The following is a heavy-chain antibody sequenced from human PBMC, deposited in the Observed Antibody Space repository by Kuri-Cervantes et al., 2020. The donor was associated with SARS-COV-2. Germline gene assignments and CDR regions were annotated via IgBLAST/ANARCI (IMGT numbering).Heavy chain of an antibody. CDR3: ARVEQLVPYFDY. J-gene: IGHJ4*02. D-gene: IGHD6-6*01. Sequence: SETLSLTCAISGDSVSSNSAAWNWIRQSPSRGLEWLGRTYYRSKWYNDYAVSVKSLITINPDTSKNQFSLQLNFVTPEDTAVYYCARVEQLVPYFDYWGQGTLVTVSS. CDR1: GDSVSSNSAA. V-gene: IGHV6-1*01. CDR2: TYYRSKWYN.